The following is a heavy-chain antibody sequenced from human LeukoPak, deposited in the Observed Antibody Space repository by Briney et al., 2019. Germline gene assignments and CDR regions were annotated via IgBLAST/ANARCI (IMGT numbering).Heavy chain of an antibody. V-gene: IGHV4-59*01. J-gene: IGHJ4*02. CDR1: GGSISSYY. D-gene: IGHD3-22*01. Sequence: SETLSLTCTVSGGSISSYYWSWIRQPPGKGLEWIGYIYYSGSTNYNPSLKSRVTISVDTSKNQFSLKLSPVTAADTAVYYCARGGGGYYYDSSGYPPLDYWGQGTLVTVSS. CDR3: ARGGGGYYYDSSGYPPLDY. CDR2: IYYSGST.